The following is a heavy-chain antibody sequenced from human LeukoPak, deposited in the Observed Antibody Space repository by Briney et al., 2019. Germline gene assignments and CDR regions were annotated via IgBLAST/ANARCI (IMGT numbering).Heavy chain of an antibody. CDR3: ARDGGGYDS. CDR1: GFTFTTYW. D-gene: IGHD5-24*01. Sequence: GGSLRLSCAASGFTFTTYWMSWVRQTPEKGLEWVANIKEDGSRDYYVGSVKGRFTISRDNAKNLLYLQMKSLRAEDTATYYCARDGGGYDSWGQGTLVTVSS. J-gene: IGHJ5*01. CDR2: IKEDGSRD. V-gene: IGHV3-7*01.